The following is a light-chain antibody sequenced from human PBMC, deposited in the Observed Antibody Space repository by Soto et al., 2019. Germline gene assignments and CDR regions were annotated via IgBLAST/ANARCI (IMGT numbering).Light chain of an antibody. CDR3: QVRTDWPPFKYT. CDR1: QSVDTM. CDR2: ETS. J-gene: IGKJ2*01. V-gene: IGKV3-11*01. Sequence: EIVLTQSPASLSLSAGERVTLSCRASQSVDTMVAWYQQQVGRTPRLLIYETSNRATGVPGRFSGSGSGTDLTLTISRLGPEDFAVYFCQVRTDWPPFKYTFGQGTKLEV.